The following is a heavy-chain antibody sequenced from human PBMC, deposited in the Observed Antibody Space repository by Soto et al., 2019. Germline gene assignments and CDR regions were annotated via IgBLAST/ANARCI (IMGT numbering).Heavy chain of an antibody. CDR3: ARDAVGGYPRHYDAFDI. D-gene: IGHD6-19*01. V-gene: IGHV1-3*01. CDR2: INAGNGNT. J-gene: IGHJ3*02. CDR1: GYTFTSYA. Sequence: GASVKVSCKASGYTFTSYAMHLVRQAPGQRLEWMGWINAGNGNTKYSQKFQGRVTITRDTSASTAYMELSSLRSEDTAVYYCARDAVGGYPRHYDAFDIWGQGTMVTVSS.